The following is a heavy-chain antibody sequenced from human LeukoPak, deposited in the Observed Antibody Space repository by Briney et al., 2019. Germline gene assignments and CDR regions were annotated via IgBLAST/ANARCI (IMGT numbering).Heavy chain of an antibody. V-gene: IGHV3-21*01. CDR1: GFTFSTYS. D-gene: IGHD5-18*01. CDR3: ARLTGVVNAFDY. CDR2: ISSGSSGI. J-gene: IGHJ4*02. Sequence: PGGSLRLSCAASGFTFSTYSMTWVRQAPGKGLEWVSSISSGSSGISYADSVKGRFTISRDNAKYSLYLQVNSLRAEDTAVYYCARLTGVVNAFDYWGQGTLVTVSS.